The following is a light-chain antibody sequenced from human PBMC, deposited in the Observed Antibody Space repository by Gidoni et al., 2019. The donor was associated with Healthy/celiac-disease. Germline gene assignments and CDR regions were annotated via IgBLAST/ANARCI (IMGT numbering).Light chain of an antibody. J-gene: IGKJ4*01. CDR1: QSVSSY. CDR3: QQRSNWPLT. V-gene: IGKV3-11*01. CDR2: DAS. Sequence: PGERATLSCRASQSVSSYLAGYQQKPGQAPRLLIYDASTRATGIPARFSGSGSGTDFTLTISSLEPEDFAVYYCQQRSNWPLTFGGGTKVEIK.